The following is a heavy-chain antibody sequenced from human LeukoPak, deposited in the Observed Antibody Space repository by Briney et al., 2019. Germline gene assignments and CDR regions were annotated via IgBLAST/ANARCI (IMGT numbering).Heavy chain of an antibody. J-gene: IGHJ5*02. V-gene: IGHV1-69*01. CDR2: IIPIFGTA. Sequence: SVKVSCKASGGTFSSYAISWVRQAPGQGLEWMGGIIPIFGTANYAQTFQGRVTITADESTSTAYMELSSLRSEDTAVYYCARDIPRPRGFDPWGQGTLVTVSS. CDR3: ARDIPRPRGFDP. CDR1: GGTFSSYA.